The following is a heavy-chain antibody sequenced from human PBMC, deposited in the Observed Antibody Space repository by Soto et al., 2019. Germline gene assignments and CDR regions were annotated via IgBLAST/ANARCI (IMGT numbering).Heavy chain of an antibody. V-gene: IGHV1-46*01. CDR2: INPGYPAGRST. Sequence: ASVKVSCKESGYTLTTFLMHWARQAPGQGREWMGVINPGYPAGRSTTYAQKFQGRVTMNTDTCTSTVYMELSMLRSDDTAVYYCAREAIVAGATTGMGVWGQGTTVTVSS. J-gene: IGHJ6*02. CDR1: GYTLTTFL. D-gene: IGHD1-26*01. CDR3: AREAIVAGATTGMGV.